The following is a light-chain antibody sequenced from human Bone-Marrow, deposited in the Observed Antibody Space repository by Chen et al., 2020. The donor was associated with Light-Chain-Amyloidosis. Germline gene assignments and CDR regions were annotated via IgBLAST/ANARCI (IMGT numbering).Light chain of an antibody. CDR1: HDISNS. Sequence: DIQMTQSPSSLSASIGDIVTITCQASHDISNSLNGYQQRPGKAPRLLIYDESNLETGVPSRFSGSGSGTDFSFTISSLQPEDIAIYYCQQYDNLPYTFGQGTKVEIK. CDR3: QQYDNLPYT. V-gene: IGKV1-33*01. J-gene: IGKJ2*01. CDR2: DES.